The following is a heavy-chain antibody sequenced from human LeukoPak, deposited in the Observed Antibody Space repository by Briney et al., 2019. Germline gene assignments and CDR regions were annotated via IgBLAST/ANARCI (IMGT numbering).Heavy chain of an antibody. J-gene: IGHJ4*02. CDR1: GFTFSRYF. CDR3: AKDRVPLAARPLHFDY. CDR2: ISGSGGST. Sequence: GGSLRLSCAASGFTFSRYFLAWVRQAPGKGLEWVSAISGSGGSTYYADSVKGRFTISRDNSKNTLYLQMNSLRAEDTAVYYCAKDRVPLAARPLHFDYWGQGTLVTVSS. D-gene: IGHD6-6*01. V-gene: IGHV3-23*01.